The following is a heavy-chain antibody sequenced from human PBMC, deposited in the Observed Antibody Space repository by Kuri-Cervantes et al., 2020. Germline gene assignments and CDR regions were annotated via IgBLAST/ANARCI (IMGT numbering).Heavy chain of an antibody. Sequence: GGSLRLSCAASGLSFSSYDMHWVRQAPGKGLEWVAVISIDGSHKYYGDSVKGRFTISRDNSKNTLYLQMNSLRAEDTAVYYCAKAKGSYYDSSGYTVDYWGQGTLVTVSS. CDR1: GLSFSSYD. CDR3: AKAKGSYYDSSGYTVDY. D-gene: IGHD3-22*01. CDR2: ISIDGSHK. V-gene: IGHV3-30*18. J-gene: IGHJ4*02.